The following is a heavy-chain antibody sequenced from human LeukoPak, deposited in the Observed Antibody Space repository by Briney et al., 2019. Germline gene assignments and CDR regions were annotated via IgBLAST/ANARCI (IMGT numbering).Heavy chain of an antibody. CDR2: ISSSSSYI. V-gene: IGHV3-21*01. J-gene: IGHJ3*02. CDR1: GFTFSSYS. Sequence: GGSLRLSCAASGFTFSSYSMNWVRQAPGKGLEWVSSISSSSSYIYYADSVKGRFTISRDNAKNSLYLQMNSLRAEDTAVYSCARPLGHYGSGKSAFDIWGQGTMVTVSS. D-gene: IGHD3-10*01. CDR3: ARPLGHYGSGKSAFDI.